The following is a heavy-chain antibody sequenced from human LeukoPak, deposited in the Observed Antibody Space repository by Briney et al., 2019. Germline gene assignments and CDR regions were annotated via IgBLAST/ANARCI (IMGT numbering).Heavy chain of an antibody. V-gene: IGHV4-59*01. Sequence: PSETLSLTCTVSGGSITNYYWTWIRQPPGKGLEWIGYIHYSGSTNYNPSLKSRVTISVDTSKNQFSLKLSSVTAADTAVYYCAREKAPSRGITGTTKAFDIWGQGTMVTVSS. D-gene: IGHD1-7*01. J-gene: IGHJ3*02. CDR2: IHYSGST. CDR1: GGSITNYY. CDR3: AREKAPSRGITGTTKAFDI.